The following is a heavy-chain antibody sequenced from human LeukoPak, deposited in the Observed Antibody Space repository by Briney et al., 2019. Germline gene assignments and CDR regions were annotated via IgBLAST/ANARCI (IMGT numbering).Heavy chain of an antibody. CDR1: GFTFSSYS. J-gene: IGHJ4*02. Sequence: PGGSLRLPCAASGFTFSSYSMIWVRQAPGKGLEWVSSISSSSSYIYYADSVKGRFTISRDNAKKLLYLQMNSLRAEDTAVYYCARAGSITEGFDYWGQGTLVTVSS. D-gene: IGHD3-10*01. CDR3: ARAGSITEGFDY. CDR2: ISSSSSYI. V-gene: IGHV3-21*01.